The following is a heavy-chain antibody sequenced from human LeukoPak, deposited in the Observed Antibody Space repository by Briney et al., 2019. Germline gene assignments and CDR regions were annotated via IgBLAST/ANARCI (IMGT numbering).Heavy chain of an antibody. J-gene: IGHJ4*02. CDR3: ARGRY. CDR1: GFTFSGYW. CDR2: IKHDGSDK. V-gene: IGHV3-7*01. Sequence: PGGSLRLSCAASGFTFSGYWMSWVRQTPGKGLEWVANIKHDGSDKYYVDSVKGRFTISGDNAKNSLYLQMNSLRAEDTAVYYCARGRYWGQGTLVTVSS.